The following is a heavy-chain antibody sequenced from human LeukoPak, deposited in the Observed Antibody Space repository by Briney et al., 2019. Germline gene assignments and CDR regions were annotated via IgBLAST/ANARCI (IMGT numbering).Heavy chain of an antibody. Sequence: RPSETLSLTCTVSGGSISSYYWSWIRQPPGKGLEWIGYIYYSGSTNYNPSLKRRVTISVDTSKNQFSLKLSSVTAADTAVYYCARGESAYYDILTGYYAPYYFDYWGQGTLVTVSS. CDR1: GGSISSYY. CDR3: ARGESAYYDILTGYYAPYYFDY. J-gene: IGHJ4*02. CDR2: IYYSGST. V-gene: IGHV4-59*01. D-gene: IGHD3-9*01.